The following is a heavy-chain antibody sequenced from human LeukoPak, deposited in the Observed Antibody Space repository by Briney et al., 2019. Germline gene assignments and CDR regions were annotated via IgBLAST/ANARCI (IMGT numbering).Heavy chain of an antibody. CDR3: ARVDILCVYFADY. Sequence: SETLSLTCTVSGVPVRSASYYWTWIPQPPGKGLEWIGYIYYTGNTYANPALKRRITISIDPPNIQFSLKLSSLTAADTSVYHCARVDILCVYFADYGGQGTLVTVSS. CDR1: GVPVRSASYY. J-gene: IGHJ4*02. V-gene: IGHV4-61*01. D-gene: IGHD3-9*01. CDR2: IYYTGNT.